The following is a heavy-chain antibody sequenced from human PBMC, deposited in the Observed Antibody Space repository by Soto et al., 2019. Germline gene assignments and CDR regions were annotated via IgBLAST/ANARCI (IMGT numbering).Heavy chain of an antibody. CDR1: GFTFENYA. D-gene: IGHD6-19*01. CDR2: ISGSGGTT. J-gene: IGHJ4*02. CDR3: ARSYSSGWEFDY. V-gene: IGHV3-23*01. Sequence: GGSLRLSCVASGFTFENYAMSWVRQAPGKGLEWVSAISGSGGTTYYSDSVKGRFTISRDNSKNSLSLKLNSLRVEDTAVYYCARSYSSGWEFDYWGQGTQVTVSS.